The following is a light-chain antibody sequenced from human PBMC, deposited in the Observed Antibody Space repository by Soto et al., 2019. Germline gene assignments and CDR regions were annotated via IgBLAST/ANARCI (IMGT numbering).Light chain of an antibody. V-gene: IGLV2-8*01. CDR2: EVN. CDR1: SSDVGRYNY. J-gene: IGLJ3*02. CDR3: SSYAGSNNWV. Sequence: QSALTQPPSASGSPGQSVTLSCTGTSSDVGRYNYVSWYQQHPGKAPKLMISEVNKRPSGVPDRFSGSKSGNTASLTVSGLQAEDEADYYCSSYAGSNNWVFGGGTKLTVL.